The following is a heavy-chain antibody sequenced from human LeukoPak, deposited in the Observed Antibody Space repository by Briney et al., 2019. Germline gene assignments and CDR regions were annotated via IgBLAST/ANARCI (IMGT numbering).Heavy chain of an antibody. V-gene: IGHV3-11*04. Sequence: GGSLRLSCAASGFTFSDYYMSWIRQAQGKGLEWVSYISSSGSTIYYADSVKGRFTISRDNSKNSLYLQMNSLRAEDTAVYYCARALIGYYFDYWGQGTLVTVSS. CDR2: ISSSGSTI. J-gene: IGHJ4*02. D-gene: IGHD2-8*01. CDR3: ARALIGYYFDY. CDR1: GFTFSDYY.